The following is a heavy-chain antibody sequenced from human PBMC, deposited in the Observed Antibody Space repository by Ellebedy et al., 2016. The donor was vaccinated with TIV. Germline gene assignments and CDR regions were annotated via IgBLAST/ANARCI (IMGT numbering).Heavy chain of an antibody. D-gene: IGHD5-18*01. Sequence: GGSLRLSXAASGFTFSSYSMNWVRQAPGKGLEWVSSISSSSSYIYYADSVKGRFTISRDNAKNSLYLQMNSLRAEDTAVYYCASWSAMGYYYMDVWGKGTTVTVSS. V-gene: IGHV3-21*01. J-gene: IGHJ6*03. CDR2: ISSSSSYI. CDR3: ASWSAMGYYYMDV. CDR1: GFTFSSYS.